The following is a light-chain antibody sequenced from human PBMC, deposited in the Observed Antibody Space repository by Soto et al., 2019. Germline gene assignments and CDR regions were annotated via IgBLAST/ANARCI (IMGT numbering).Light chain of an antibody. Sequence: DIQMTQSPSTLSASVGDRVTITCRASQSISSWLAWYQQKPGKAPKLLIYKASSLESGVPSRFSGSGSRTEFTLTIRSLEPDEFATYYCQQYNSYSPWTFGQGIKVEIK. CDR3: QQYNSYSPWT. CDR1: QSISSW. CDR2: KAS. J-gene: IGKJ1*01. V-gene: IGKV1-5*03.